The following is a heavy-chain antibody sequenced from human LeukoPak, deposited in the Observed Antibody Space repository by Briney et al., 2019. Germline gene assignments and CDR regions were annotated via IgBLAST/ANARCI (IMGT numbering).Heavy chain of an antibody. CDR3: AREGGSWIQLWLRPYMDV. CDR2: ISSSSSYI. J-gene: IGHJ6*03. CDR1: GFTLSSNW. V-gene: IGHV3-21*01. Sequence: GGSLRLSCAGSGFTLSSNWMHWVRQGPGKGLEWVSSISSSSSYIYYADSVTGRFTISRDNAKNSLYLQMNSLRAEDTAVYYCAREGGSWIQLWLRPYMDVWGKGTTVTVSS. D-gene: IGHD5-18*01.